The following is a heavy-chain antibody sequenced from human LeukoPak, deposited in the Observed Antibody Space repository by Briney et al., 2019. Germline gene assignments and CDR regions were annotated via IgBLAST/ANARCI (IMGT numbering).Heavy chain of an antibody. D-gene: IGHD3-22*01. CDR3: ARHYYDSSGYIDY. Sequence: PSETLSLTCTVSGGSISSYYWSWIRQPPGKGLEWIGYIYYSGSTNYNPSLKSRVTIPVDTSKNQFSLKLSSVTAADTAVYYCARHYYDSSGYIDYWGQGTLVTVSS. V-gene: IGHV4-59*08. CDR1: GGSISSYY. CDR2: IYYSGST. J-gene: IGHJ4*02.